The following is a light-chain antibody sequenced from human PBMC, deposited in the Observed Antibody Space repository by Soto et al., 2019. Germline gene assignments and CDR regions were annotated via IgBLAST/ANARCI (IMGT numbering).Light chain of an antibody. Sequence: EIVLTQSPATLSLSPGERATLSCRASQSISFYLTWYQHKPGQAPRLLIYDASNRATGIPARFSGSGYGTDFTLTIIRLEPEDFAVYYCQQRSNWPTFGQGTRLEIK. CDR2: DAS. CDR1: QSISFY. CDR3: QQRSNWPT. J-gene: IGKJ5*01. V-gene: IGKV3-11*01.